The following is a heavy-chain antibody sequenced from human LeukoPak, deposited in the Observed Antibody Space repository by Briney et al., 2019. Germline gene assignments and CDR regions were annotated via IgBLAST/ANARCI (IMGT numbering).Heavy chain of an antibody. CDR2: IYYTGSI. D-gene: IGHD3-9*01. CDR1: GGSISTYY. V-gene: IGHV4-59*08. Sequence: PSETLSLTCTVSGGSISTYYWNWIRQPPGKGLEWIGYIYYTGSINYNPSLKSRVTISVDTSKNQFSLKLTSVTAADTAVYYCAQGSVDLNSGYPYFEYWGQGTLVSVSS. CDR3: AQGSVDLNSGYPYFEY. J-gene: IGHJ4*02.